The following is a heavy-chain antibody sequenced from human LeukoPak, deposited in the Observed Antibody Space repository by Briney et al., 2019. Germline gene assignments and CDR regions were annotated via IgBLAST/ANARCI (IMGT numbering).Heavy chain of an antibody. Sequence: PSETLSLTCTVSGGSISSYYWSWIRQPPGKGLEWIGEINHSGSTNYNPSLKSRVTISVDTSKNQFSLKLSSVTAADTAVYYCARDIGLGAAGTYYYYYYYMDVWGKGTTVTVSS. CDR2: INHSGST. CDR1: GGSISSYY. V-gene: IGHV4-59*01. CDR3: ARDIGLGAAGTYYYYYYYMDV. D-gene: IGHD6-13*01. J-gene: IGHJ6*03.